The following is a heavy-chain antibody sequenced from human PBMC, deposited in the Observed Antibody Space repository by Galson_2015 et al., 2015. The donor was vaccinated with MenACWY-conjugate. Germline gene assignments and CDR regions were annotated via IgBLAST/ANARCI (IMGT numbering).Heavy chain of an antibody. J-gene: IGHJ6*02. V-gene: IGHV1-18*04. Sequence: SVKVSCKASGYTFTSYGISWVRQAPGQGLEWMGWISAYNGNTNYAQKLQGRVTMTTDTSTSTAYMELRSLRSDDTAVYYCARDKPLDGSSSWSYGMDVWGQGTTVTVSS. CDR1: GYTFTSYG. CDR2: ISAYNGNT. CDR3: ARDKPLDGSSSWSYGMDV. D-gene: IGHD6-13*01.